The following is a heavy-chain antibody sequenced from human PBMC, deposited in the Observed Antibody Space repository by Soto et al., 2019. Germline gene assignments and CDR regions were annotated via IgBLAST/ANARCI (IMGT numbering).Heavy chain of an antibody. J-gene: IGHJ5*02. V-gene: IGHV4-34*01. CDR2: INHSGST. D-gene: IGHD3-22*01. CDR3: ASDGNYYDSSVPWFDP. Sequence: PSETLSLTCAVYGGSFSGYYWSWIRQPPGKGLEWIGEINHSGSTNYNPSLKSRVTISVDTSKNQFSLKLSSVTAADTAVYYCASDGNYYDSSVPWFDPWGQGTLVTVSS. CDR1: GGSFSGYY.